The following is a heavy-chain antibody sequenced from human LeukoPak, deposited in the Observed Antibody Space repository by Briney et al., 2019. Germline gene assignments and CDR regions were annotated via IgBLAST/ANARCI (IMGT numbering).Heavy chain of an antibody. CDR3: ARPYYYDSRIDP. CDR2: MYYSGSA. D-gene: IGHD3-22*01. Sequence: PSETLSLTCTVSGGSISSGDYYWSWIRQPPGKGLEWIAYMYYSGSAYYNPSLKSRVTMSADTSKNQLSLKLSSVTAADTAVYYCARPYYYDSRIDPWGQGILVTVSS. V-gene: IGHV4-30-4*01. J-gene: IGHJ5*02. CDR1: GGSISSGDYY.